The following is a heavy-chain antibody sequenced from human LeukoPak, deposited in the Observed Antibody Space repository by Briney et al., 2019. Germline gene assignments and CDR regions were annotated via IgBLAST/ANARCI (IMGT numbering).Heavy chain of an antibody. D-gene: IGHD4-17*01. CDR3: ARQVRTTVHFDP. Sequence: PSETLSLTCTVSGGSISSSYWSWIRQPPGKGLEWIGYIYYSGSTNYNPSLKSRVTISIDTSKNQFSLKLSSVTAADTAVYFCARQVRTTVHFDPWGQGTLVTVSS. CDR1: GGSISSSY. V-gene: IGHV4-59*01. CDR2: IYYSGST. J-gene: IGHJ5*02.